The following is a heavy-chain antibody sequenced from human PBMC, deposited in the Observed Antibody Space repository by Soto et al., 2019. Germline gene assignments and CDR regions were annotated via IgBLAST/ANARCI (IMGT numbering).Heavy chain of an antibody. J-gene: IGHJ4*01. Sequence: GGSLRLSCAASGFTVSSNYMTWVRQAPGKGLEWVSVIYSDGSTYYPDSVKGRFTISRDSSENTLYLQMNSLRAEDTAVYYCARARGYSYGFRYWGHGTLVTVSS. V-gene: IGHV3-53*01. CDR3: ARARGYSYGFRY. CDR1: GFTVSSNY. CDR2: IYSDGST. D-gene: IGHD5-18*01.